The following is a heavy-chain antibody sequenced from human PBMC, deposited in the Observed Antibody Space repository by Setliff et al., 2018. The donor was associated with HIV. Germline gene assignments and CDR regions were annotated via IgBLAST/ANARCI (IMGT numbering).Heavy chain of an antibody. CDR2: SNHVGRT. J-gene: IGHJ4*02. CDR1: GGSLSGHY. CDR3: TRHAPGSDYGDAYYFDY. Sequence: PSETLSLTCAVYGGSLSGHYWSWIRQPPGKGLEWIGESNHVGRTNYNPSLKSRVTISVDTSKKRFSLKLSSVTAADTAVYYCTRHAPGSDYGDAYYFDYWGQGRLVTVSS. D-gene: IGHD4-17*01. V-gene: IGHV4-34*01.